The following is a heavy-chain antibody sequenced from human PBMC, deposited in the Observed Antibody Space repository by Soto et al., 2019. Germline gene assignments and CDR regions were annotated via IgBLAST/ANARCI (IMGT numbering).Heavy chain of an antibody. D-gene: IGHD2-21*01. V-gene: IGHV3-43*02. J-gene: IGHJ6*02. Sequence: GGSLRLSCAASGFTFDDYAMHWVRQAPGKGLEWVSLISGDGGSTYYADSVKGRFTISRDNSKNSLYLQMNSLRTEDTALYYCAKDTRGGDPPNYYYYYGMDVWGQGTTVTVSS. CDR2: ISGDGGST. CDR1: GFTFDDYA. CDR3: AKDTRGGDPPNYYYYYGMDV.